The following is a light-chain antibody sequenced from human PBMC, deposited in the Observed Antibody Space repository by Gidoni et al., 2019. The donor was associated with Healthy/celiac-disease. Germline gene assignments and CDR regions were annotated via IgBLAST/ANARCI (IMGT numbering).Light chain of an antibody. CDR2: KAS. CDR3: QQYNSYSRT. Sequence: DIQWTQSPSTLSASVGDRVTISCRVSQRISSGLAWYQQKPGKAPKRLIYKASRLESGVPSRCSGGGSGTEFTLTISSLQPDDFATYYCQQYNSYSRTFGQGTKVEIK. J-gene: IGKJ1*01. V-gene: IGKV1-5*03. CDR1: QRISSG.